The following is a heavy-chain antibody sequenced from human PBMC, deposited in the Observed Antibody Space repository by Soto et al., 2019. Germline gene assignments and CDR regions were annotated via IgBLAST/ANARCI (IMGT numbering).Heavy chain of an antibody. J-gene: IGHJ4*02. CDR1: GFTVSSNY. CDR2: IYSGGST. V-gene: IGHV3-66*01. D-gene: IGHD3-10*01. CDR3: ARGITMVRGVIITSEYYFDY. Sequence: ESGGGLVQPGGSLRLSCAASGFTVSSNYMSWVRQAPGKGLEWVSVIYSGGSTYYADSVKGRFTISRDNSKNTLYLQMNSLRAEDTAVYYCARGITMVRGVIITSEYYFDYWGQGTLVTVSS.